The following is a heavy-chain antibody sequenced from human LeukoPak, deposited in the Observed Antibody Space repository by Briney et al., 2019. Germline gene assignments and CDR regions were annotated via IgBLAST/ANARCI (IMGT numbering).Heavy chain of an antibody. CDR3: AKEQIGIAAAGTFDY. Sequence: PGGSLRLSCAASGFTFSSYTMSWVRQAPGKGLDWVSTITASGGTYYADSLKGRFTISRDTSKNTLYLQMNSLRAEDTAVYYCAKEQIGIAAAGTFDYWGQGTLVTVSS. J-gene: IGHJ4*02. V-gene: IGHV3-23*01. CDR2: ITASGGT. D-gene: IGHD6-13*01. CDR1: GFTFSSYT.